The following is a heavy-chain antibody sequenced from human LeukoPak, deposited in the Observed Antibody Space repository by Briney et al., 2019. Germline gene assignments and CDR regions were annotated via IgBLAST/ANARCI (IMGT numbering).Heavy chain of an antibody. CDR3: ARGGIIFGYLDAFDI. J-gene: IGHJ3*02. D-gene: IGHD3-3*02. CDR1: GYTFTSYG. Sequence: ASVKVSCKASGYTFTSYGISWERQAPGQGLEWMGWISAYNGNTNYAQKLQGRVTMTTDTSASTAYMELSSLRSEDTAVYYCARGGIIFGYLDAFDIWGQGTMVTVSS. V-gene: IGHV1-18*01. CDR2: ISAYNGNT.